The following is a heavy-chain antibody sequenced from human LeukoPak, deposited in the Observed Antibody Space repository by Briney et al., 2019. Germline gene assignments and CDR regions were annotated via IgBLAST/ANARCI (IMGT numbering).Heavy chain of an antibody. Sequence: GGSLRLSCAAPGFSLSNFWTSWVRQAPGKGLEWVAGTSLDGSDNHYVDSVKGRFTISRDNSKNTLFLQMNSLRVEDTAVYYCVRDASNFFYLEFWGQGSLVTVSS. CDR2: TSLDGSDN. D-gene: IGHD1-1*01. CDR3: VRDASNFFYLEF. V-gene: IGHV3-7*01. J-gene: IGHJ4*02. CDR1: GFSLSNFW.